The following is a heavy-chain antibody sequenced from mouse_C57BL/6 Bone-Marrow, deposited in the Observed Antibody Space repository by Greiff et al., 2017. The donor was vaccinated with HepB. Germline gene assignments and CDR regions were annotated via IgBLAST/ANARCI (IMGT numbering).Heavy chain of an antibody. CDR3: AREGVYYGSSYAMDY. V-gene: IGHV1-81*01. CDR1: GYTFTSYG. J-gene: IGHJ4*01. Sequence: QVQLQQSGAELARPGASVKLSCKASGYTFTSYGISWVKQRTGQGLEWIGEIYPRSGNTYYNEKFKGKATLTADKSSSTAYMELRSLTSEDSAVYFCAREGVYYGSSYAMDYWGQGTSVTVSS. CDR2: IYPRSGNT. D-gene: IGHD1-1*01.